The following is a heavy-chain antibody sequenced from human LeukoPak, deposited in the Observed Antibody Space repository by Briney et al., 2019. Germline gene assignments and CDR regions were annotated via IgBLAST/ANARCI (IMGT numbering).Heavy chain of an antibody. Sequence: PSETLSLTCTVSGGSISSSSYYWGWIRQPPGKGLEWIGSIYFSGSTYYNPSLKSRVTISVDTSKNQFSLKLSSVTAADTAVYYCARATRLGELSPTFDYWGQGTLVTVSS. CDR1: GGSISSSSYY. CDR3: ARATRLGELSPTFDY. V-gene: IGHV4-39*07. D-gene: IGHD3-16*02. CDR2: IYFSGST. J-gene: IGHJ4*02.